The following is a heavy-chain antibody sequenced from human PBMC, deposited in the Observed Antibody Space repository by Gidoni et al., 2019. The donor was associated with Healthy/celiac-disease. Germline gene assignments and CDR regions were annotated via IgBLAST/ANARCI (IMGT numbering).Heavy chain of an antibody. J-gene: IGHJ4*02. CDR1: GFTFGDSA. CDR2: IRSKAYGGTT. D-gene: IGHD4-17*01. CDR3: TSSSLRPGRGVPVDY. V-gene: IGHV3-49*05. Sequence: EVQLVESGVGLVKPGRSLRLSCTASGFTFGDSAMSWFRQAPGKGLEWVGFIRSKAYGGTTEYAASVKGRFTISRDDSKSIAYLQMNSLKTEDTAVYYCTSSSLRPGRGVPVDYWGQGTLVTVSS.